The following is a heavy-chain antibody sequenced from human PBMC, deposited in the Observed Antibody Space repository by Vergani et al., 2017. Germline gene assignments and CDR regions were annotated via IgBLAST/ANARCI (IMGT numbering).Heavy chain of an antibody. Sequence: QEQLLQSGGGVVQPGGSLRLSCIGSGYTFGHFDMHWVRQAPGKGLAWVAFIRYDGTQKYYADSVKGRFTISRDNSKSTLYLQMNSLRTEDTAVYYCATKSCGTPGCQIGYFREWGQGTLVTVSS. CDR1: GYTFGHFD. D-gene: IGHD1-1*01. J-gene: IGHJ1*01. CDR2: IRYDGTQK. V-gene: IGHV3-30*02. CDR3: ATKSCGTPGCQIGYFRE.